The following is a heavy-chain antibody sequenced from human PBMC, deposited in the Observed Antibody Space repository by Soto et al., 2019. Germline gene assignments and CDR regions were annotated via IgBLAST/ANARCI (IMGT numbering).Heavy chain of an antibody. V-gene: IGHV3-23*01. Sequence: EAQVLESGGDLVQPGGSLRLSCIASGFTFSSFGMTWVRQAPGKGLEWVSTVNGGGDNTHYADSVKGRFSIFRDNSKNTVYLQMNSLRAEDTAIYYCVKDVGYGFILFDYWGQGTLVTVSS. CDR2: VNGGGDNT. CDR1: GFTFSSFG. D-gene: IGHD3-10*01. J-gene: IGHJ4*02. CDR3: VKDVGYGFILFDY.